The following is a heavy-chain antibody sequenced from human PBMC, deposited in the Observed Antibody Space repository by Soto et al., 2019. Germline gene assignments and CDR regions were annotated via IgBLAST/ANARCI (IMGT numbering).Heavy chain of an antibody. CDR1: GYTFTSYY. CDR2: INPSGGST. Sequence: VKVSCKASGYTFTSYYMHWVRQAPGQGLEWMGIINPSGGSTSYAQKFQGRVTMTRDTSTSTVYMELSSLRSEDTAVYYCARDRALPGVAATNSEFDAFDIWGQGTMVTVSS. D-gene: IGHD2-15*01. CDR3: ARDRALPGVAATNSEFDAFDI. J-gene: IGHJ3*02. V-gene: IGHV1-46*01.